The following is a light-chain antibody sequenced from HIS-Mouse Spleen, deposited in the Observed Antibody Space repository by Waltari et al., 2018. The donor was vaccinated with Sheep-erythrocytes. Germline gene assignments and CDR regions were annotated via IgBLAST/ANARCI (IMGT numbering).Light chain of an antibody. J-gene: IGLJ3*02. CDR2: EGS. V-gene: IGLV2-23*01. Sequence: QSALTQPASVSGSPGQSITISCPGPSSDVGSSNLVSWYQQHPGKAPKLMIYEGSKRPSGVSNRFSGSKSGNTASLTISGLQAEDEADYYCCSYAGSSTPWVFGGGTKLTVL. CDR1: SSDVGSSNL. CDR3: CSYAGSSTPWV.